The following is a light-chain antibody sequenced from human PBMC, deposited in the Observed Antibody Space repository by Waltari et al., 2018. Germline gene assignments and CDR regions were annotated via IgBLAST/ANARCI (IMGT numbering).Light chain of an antibody. CDR1: RSHIGSNT. CDR3: ATWDDRLNGPV. Sequence: QSVLTQPPSASGTPGQRVTIPCSGIRSHIGSNTANWYQHLPGTAPKLLIYTNDQRPSGVPDRFSGSKSGTSASLAISGLQSEDEADYYCATWDDRLNGPVFGGGTKLTVL. V-gene: IGLV1-44*01. CDR2: TND. J-gene: IGLJ2*01.